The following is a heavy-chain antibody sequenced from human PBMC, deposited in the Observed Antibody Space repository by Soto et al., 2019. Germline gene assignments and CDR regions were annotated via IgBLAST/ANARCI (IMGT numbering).Heavy chain of an antibody. CDR2: ISGSGGST. CDR1: GFTFSSYA. J-gene: IGHJ6*02. V-gene: IGHV3-23*01. Sequence: GGSLRLSCAASGFTFSSYAMSWVRQAPGKGLEWVSAISGSGGSTYYADSVKGRFTISRDNSKNTLYLQMNSLRAEDTAVYYCARLVAADYYDGMDVWGQGTTVTVS. D-gene: IGHD2-2*01. CDR3: ARLVAADYYDGMDV.